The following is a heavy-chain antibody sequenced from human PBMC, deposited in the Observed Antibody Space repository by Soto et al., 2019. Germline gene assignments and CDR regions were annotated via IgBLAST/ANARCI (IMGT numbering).Heavy chain of an antibody. J-gene: IGHJ5*02. CDR1: GGSISSGGYY. V-gene: IGHV4-31*03. CDR3: ASMTTVTTGNWFDP. Sequence: SETLSLTCTVSGGSISSGGYYWSWIRQHPGKGLEWIGYIYYSGSTYYNPSLKSRVTISVDTSKNQFSLKLSSVTAADTAVYYCASMTTVTTGNWFDPSGQGTLVTVSS. D-gene: IGHD4-4*01. CDR2: IYYSGST.